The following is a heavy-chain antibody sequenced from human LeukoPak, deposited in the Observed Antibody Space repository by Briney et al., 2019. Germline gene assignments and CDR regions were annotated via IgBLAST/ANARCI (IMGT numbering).Heavy chain of an antibody. V-gene: IGHV3-13*01. CDR2: IGSAGDT. CDR3: ATTVAGTRWALGY. D-gene: IGHD6-19*01. CDR1: GFTFNSYD. Sequence: GGSLRPSCAASGFTFNSYDMHWVRQATGQGLEWVSAIGSAGDTYYPGSVKGRFTVSRENAKNSLYLQMNSLRGGDTAVYYCATTVAGTRWALGYWGQGTLVTVSS. J-gene: IGHJ4*02.